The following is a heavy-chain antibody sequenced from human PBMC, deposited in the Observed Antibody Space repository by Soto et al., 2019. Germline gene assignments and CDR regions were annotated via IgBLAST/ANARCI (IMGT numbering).Heavy chain of an antibody. CDR1: GFTFSNAW. V-gene: IGHV3-15*07. CDR2: IRTNTDGGTT. J-gene: IGHJ4*02. Sequence: EVQLVESGGGLVKPGGSLSLSCAASGFTFSNAWMNWVRQAPGKGLEWVGRIRTNTDGGTTDYAAPVKGRFTFSRDDSKNMLFLQMNSLKPEDTAVYYCTTSISGVVTGHWGQGTLVTVSS. D-gene: IGHD3-3*01. CDR3: TTSISGVVTGH.